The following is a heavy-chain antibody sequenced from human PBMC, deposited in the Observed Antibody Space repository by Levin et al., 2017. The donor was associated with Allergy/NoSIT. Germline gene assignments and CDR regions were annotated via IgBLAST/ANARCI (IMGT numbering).Heavy chain of an antibody. V-gene: IGHV3-74*01. Sequence: GGSLRLSCAASGFTFSDHWMHWVRQAPGKGLVWVARINRDGGETTYADSVKGRFTISRDNAKNTLYLHMGSLRAEDTAVYYCASDNNYESSVNGDHWGQGTLVTVSS. CDR1: GFTFSDHW. CDR3: ASDNNYESSVNGDH. J-gene: IGHJ4*02. D-gene: IGHD3-22*01. CDR2: INRDGGET.